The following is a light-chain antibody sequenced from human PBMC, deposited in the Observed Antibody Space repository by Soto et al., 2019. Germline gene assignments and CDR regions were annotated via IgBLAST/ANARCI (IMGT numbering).Light chain of an antibody. CDR1: QSISNH. CDR2: AAS. CDR3: QQSYSSPPT. Sequence: DIPMTQSPSSLSASVEDRVIITCRASQSISNHLNWYQQKPGKAPKLLIFAASSLQSGVPSRFSGSRSGPDFTLTISSLQPEDFATYYGQQSYSSPPTFGQGTKVEIK. V-gene: IGKV1-39*01. J-gene: IGKJ1*01.